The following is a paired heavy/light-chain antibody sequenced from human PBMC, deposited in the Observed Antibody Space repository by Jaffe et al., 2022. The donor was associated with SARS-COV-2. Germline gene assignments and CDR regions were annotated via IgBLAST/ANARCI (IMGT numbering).Heavy chain of an antibody. D-gene: IGHD3-22*01. Sequence: QVQLQESGPGLVKPAETLSLTCSVSGYSISSGYYWGWIRQPPGKGLEWIGSAYHIGTTFYNPSLKSRVTISVDTSKNQFSLKVRSVTAADTAVYYCARIRQVVLWDSWGQGALVTVSS. CDR1: GYSISSGYY. J-gene: IGHJ4*02. V-gene: IGHV4-38-2*02. CDR3: ARIRQVVLWDS. CDR2: AYHIGTT.
Light chain of an antibody. J-gene: IGKJ5*01. CDR2: DAS. CDR3: QQYDNTPTIT. CDR1: QDISIY. Sequence: DIQMTQSPSSLSASVGDRVTITCQASQDISIYLNWYQQKVGKAPKLLIYDASNLETGVPSRFSGSGSGTDFTLTISSLQPEDIATYYCQQYDNTPTITVGPGTRLEI. V-gene: IGKV1-33*01.